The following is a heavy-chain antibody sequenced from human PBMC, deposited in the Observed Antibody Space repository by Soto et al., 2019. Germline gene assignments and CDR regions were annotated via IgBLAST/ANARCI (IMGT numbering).Heavy chain of an antibody. CDR3: ARGGRGTMIVPGAFDI. V-gene: IGHV1-46*01. CDR2: INPSGGSA. J-gene: IGHJ3*02. D-gene: IGHD3-22*01. CDR1: GYTFTIYG. Sequence: GASVKVSCKASGYTFTIYGISWVRQAPGQGLEWMGIINPSGGSASYAQKFQGRVTITADASTSTAYMELSSLRSEDTAVYYCARGGRGTMIVPGAFDIWGQGTMVTVSS.